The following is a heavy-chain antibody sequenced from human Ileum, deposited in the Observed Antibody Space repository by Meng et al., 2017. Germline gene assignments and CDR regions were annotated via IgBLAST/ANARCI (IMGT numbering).Heavy chain of an antibody. V-gene: IGHV4-4*02. J-gene: IGHJ5*02. Sequence: GPLPESGQRRVLRVGSLCPPPVVTTVSPPMCNSLSGARQPPVKGRQCIGQIDLGGGPNYNPSLSSRVIMSLDKSKTQFSLKLSSVTAADTAVYYCARDVVPTVAYYYTWFDPWGQGTLVTVSS. CDR2: IDLGGGP. CDR3: ARDVVPTVAYYYTWFDP. D-gene: IGHD4-23*01. CDR1: TVSPPMCNS.